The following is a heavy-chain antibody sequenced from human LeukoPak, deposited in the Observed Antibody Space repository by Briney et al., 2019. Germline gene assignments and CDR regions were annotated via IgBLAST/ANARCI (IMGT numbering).Heavy chain of an antibody. CDR3: AKDLAYCSSTSCYELDH. J-gene: IGHJ4*02. CDR1: GFTFSTYG. Sequence: TGGSLRLSCAATGFTFSTYGMHWVRQAPGKGLEWVAVISNDGGNKHYAGSVKGHFTISRDNSRNTLYLQMNNLGAEDTAVYYCAKDLAYCSSTSCYELDHWGQGTLVTVSS. V-gene: IGHV3-30*18. CDR2: ISNDGGNK. D-gene: IGHD2-2*01.